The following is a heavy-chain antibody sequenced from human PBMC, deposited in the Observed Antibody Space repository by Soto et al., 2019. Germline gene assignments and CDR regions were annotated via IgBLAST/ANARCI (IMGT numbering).Heavy chain of an antibody. D-gene: IGHD6-19*01. CDR1: GFTFSSSG. CDR2: ISYDGSNK. V-gene: IGHV3-30*03. Sequence: GGSLRLSCAASGFTFSSSGIHWGRQAPGKGLEWVAVISYDGSNKYYADSVKGRFTISRDNSKNTLYLQMNSLRAEDTALYYCAVPLYSTGWYYNDYWGQGTLVTVS. J-gene: IGHJ4*02. CDR3: AVPLYSTGWYYNDY.